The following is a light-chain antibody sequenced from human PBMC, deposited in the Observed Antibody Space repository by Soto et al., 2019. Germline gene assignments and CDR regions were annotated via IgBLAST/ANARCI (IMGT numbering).Light chain of an antibody. CDR3: QQYVGSAPYT. CDR2: GAS. J-gene: IGKJ2*01. V-gene: IGKV3-20*01. CDR1: QSVSSSY. Sequence: EIVLTQSPGTLSLSPGERATLSCRASQSVSSSYLAWYQQKPGQAPRLLIYGASSRATGIPDRFSGSGSWTDFTLTISRLGLQDFTVYYCQQYVGSAPYTFGQGTKLEI.